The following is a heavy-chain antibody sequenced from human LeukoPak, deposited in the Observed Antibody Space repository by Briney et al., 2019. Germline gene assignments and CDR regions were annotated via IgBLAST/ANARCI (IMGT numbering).Heavy chain of an antibody. CDR1: GGTFSSYA. CDR2: IIPIFGTA. J-gene: IGHJ4*01. Sequence: SVKVSCKASGGTFSSYAISWVRQAPGQGLEWMGRIIPIFGTANYAQKFQGRVTITTDESTSTAYMELSSLRSEDTAVYYCARAPGYCSGGSCLDYWGQEPWSPSPQ. CDR3: ARAPGYCSGGSCLDY. D-gene: IGHD2-15*01. V-gene: IGHV1-69*05.